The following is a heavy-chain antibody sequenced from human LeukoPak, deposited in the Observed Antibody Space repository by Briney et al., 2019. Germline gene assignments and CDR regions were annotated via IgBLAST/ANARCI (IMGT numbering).Heavy chain of an antibody. Sequence: GGSLRLSCAASGFTFSSYWMSWVRQAPGKGLEWVANIKQDGSEKYYVDSVKGRFTISRDNAKNSLYLQMNSLRAEDTAVYYCARETWVYYYGSGSLFDYWGQGTLVTVSS. CDR1: GFTFSSYW. V-gene: IGHV3-7*01. J-gene: IGHJ4*02. D-gene: IGHD3-10*01. CDR3: ARETWVYYYGSGSLFDY. CDR2: IKQDGSEK.